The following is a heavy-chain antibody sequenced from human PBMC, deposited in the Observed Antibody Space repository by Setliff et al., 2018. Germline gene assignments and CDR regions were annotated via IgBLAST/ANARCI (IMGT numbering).Heavy chain of an antibody. J-gene: IGHJ4*02. CDR1: GYSFTVFG. V-gene: IGHV1-18*01. CDR3: VRGQGPRTVVAIPFDH. Sequence: SVKVSCKPSGYSFTVFGISWVRQAPGQGLEWMGWISPYYGNTNYAQQFQGRVTMTTDTSTTTAYMELTSLTSDDTALYYCVRGQGPRTVVAIPFDHWGQGTLVTVSS. CDR2: ISPYYGNT. D-gene: IGHD3-22*01.